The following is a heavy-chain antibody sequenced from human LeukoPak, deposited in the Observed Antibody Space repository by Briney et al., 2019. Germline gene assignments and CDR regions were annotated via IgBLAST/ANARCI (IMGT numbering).Heavy chain of an antibody. CDR1: GGSFSGYY. CDR3: ARGPKTYYDFWSGYYGGCFDY. CDR2: INHSGST. J-gene: IGHJ4*02. Sequence: SETLSLTCAVYGGSFSGYYWSWIRQPPGKGLEWIGEINHSGSTNYNPSLKSRVTISVDTSKNQFSLKLSSVTAAERAVYYCARGPKTYYDFWSGYYGGCFDYWGQGTLVTVSS. V-gene: IGHV4-34*01. D-gene: IGHD3-3*01.